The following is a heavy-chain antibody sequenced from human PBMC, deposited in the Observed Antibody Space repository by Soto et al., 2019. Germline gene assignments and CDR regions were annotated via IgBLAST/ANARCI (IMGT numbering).Heavy chain of an antibody. CDR1: GFTFSSYA. CDR3: AKDKRVRGVYDY. V-gene: IGHV3-23*01. J-gene: IGHJ4*02. D-gene: IGHD3-10*01. Sequence: EVQLLESGGGLVQPGGSLRLSCAASGFTFSSYAMSWVRQAPGKGLEWVSAISGSGGSTYYADSVKGRFTISRDNSKNTLYLQMNSMRAEDTAVYYCAKDKRVRGVYDYWGQGTLVTVSS. CDR2: ISGSGGST.